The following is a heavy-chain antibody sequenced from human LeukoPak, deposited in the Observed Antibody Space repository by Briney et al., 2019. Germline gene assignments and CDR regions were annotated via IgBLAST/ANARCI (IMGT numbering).Heavy chain of an antibody. CDR3: ASSPTPGIAVAGTLMSFDY. D-gene: IGHD6-19*01. V-gene: IGHV1-2*02. CDR1: GYTFTGYY. J-gene: IGHJ4*02. CDR2: INPNSGGT. Sequence: ASVKVSCTASGYTFTGYYMHWVRQAPGQGLEWMGWINPNSGGTNYAQKFQGRVTMTRDTSISTAYMELSRLRSDDTAVYYCASSPTPGIAVAGTLMSFDYWGQGTLVTVSS.